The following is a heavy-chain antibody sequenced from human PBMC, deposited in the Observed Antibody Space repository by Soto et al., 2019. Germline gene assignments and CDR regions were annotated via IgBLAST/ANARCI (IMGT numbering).Heavy chain of an antibody. CDR2: INSDGSIT. CDR1: GFSFSTYW. V-gene: IGHV3-74*01. D-gene: IGHD4-17*01. Sequence: PGGSLRLSCAASGFSFSTYWMHWVRQAPEKGLVWVSRINSDGSITNYADSVRGRFTISRDNAKNTLYLQMNSLRAEDTAVYYCARDPRPYGGNSPIDYWGQGT. J-gene: IGHJ4*02. CDR3: ARDPRPYGGNSPIDY.